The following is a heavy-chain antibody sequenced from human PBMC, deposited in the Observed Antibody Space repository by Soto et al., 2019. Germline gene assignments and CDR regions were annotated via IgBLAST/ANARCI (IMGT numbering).Heavy chain of an antibody. Sequence: GGSLRLSCAASGFTFSSYGMHWVRQAPGKGLEWVAVISYDGSNKYYADSVKGRFTISRDNSKNTLYLQMNSLRAEDTAVYYCVKDPNGVSGDSSSWYFDYWGQGTLVTVSS. CDR2: ISYDGSNK. J-gene: IGHJ4*02. CDR1: GFTFSSYG. V-gene: IGHV3-30*18. D-gene: IGHD6-13*01. CDR3: VKDPNGVSGDSSSWYFDY.